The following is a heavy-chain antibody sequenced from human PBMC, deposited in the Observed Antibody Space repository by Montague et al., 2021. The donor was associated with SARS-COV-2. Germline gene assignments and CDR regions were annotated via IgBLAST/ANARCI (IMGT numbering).Heavy chain of an antibody. J-gene: IGHJ5*02. V-gene: IGHV4-59*11. CDR1: GGSMSDPY. CDR2: IYYSGGI. CDR3: ARAVSVRRAVNWFDP. Sequence: TLSLTCTVSGGSMSDPYWAWIRQPPGKGLEWLAYIYYSGGINSNAXXXRRVSMSVDTSKNQFSLKLTSVTAADTAVYYCARAVSVRRAVNWFDPWGQGTLVTVSS. D-gene: IGHD3-10*01.